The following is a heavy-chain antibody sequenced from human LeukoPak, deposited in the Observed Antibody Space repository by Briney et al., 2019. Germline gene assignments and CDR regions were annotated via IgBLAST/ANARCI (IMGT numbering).Heavy chain of an antibody. J-gene: IGHJ4*02. V-gene: IGHV3-53*01. D-gene: IGHD6-19*01. CDR1: GFTVSNNY. CDR3: ARDPGDILVAGTFDY. CDR2: IYSGATT. Sequence: GGSLRLSCAVSGFTVSNNYLSWVRQAPRKGLEWVSVIYSGATTYYADSVKGRFTISIDNSKNTLYLQMNSLRAEDTALYYCARDPGDILVAGTFDYWGQGTLVTVSS.